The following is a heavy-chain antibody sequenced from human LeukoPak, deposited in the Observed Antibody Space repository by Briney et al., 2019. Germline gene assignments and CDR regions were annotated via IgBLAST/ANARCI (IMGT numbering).Heavy chain of an antibody. D-gene: IGHD3-22*01. CDR1: GYTFTSYG. Sequence: ASVKVSCKASGYTFTSYGISWVRQAPGQGLGWMGGISAYNGNTNYAQKLQGRVTMTTDTSTSTAYMELSRLRSDDTAVYYCARGSPDRYYYDSSGSDYWGQGTLVTVSS. CDR2: ISAYNGNT. V-gene: IGHV1-18*01. J-gene: IGHJ4*02. CDR3: ARGSPDRYYYDSSGSDY.